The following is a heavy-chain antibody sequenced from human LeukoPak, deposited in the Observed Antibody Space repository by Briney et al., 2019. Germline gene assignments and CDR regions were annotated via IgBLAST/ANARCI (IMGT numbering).Heavy chain of an antibody. D-gene: IGHD6-19*01. J-gene: IGHJ6*03. CDR2: ISWDGGST. Sequence: GGSLRLSCAASGFTFDDYAMHWVRQAPGKGLEWVSLISWDGGSTYYADSVKGRFTISRDNSKNSLYLQMNSLRAEDTALYYCAKSGGSLYYYMDVWGQGTLVTVSS. V-gene: IGHV3-43D*03. CDR1: GFTFDDYA. CDR3: AKSGGSLYYYMDV.